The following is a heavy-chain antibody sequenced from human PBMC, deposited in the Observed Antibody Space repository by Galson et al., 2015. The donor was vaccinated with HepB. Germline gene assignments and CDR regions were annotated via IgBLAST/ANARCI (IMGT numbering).Heavy chain of an antibody. V-gene: IGHV1-18*01. CDR2: ISPYNGNT. Sequence: VKVSCKASGYTFTSYGLSWLRQAPGQGLEYMGWISPYNGNTNYAQKLQGRVTMTTDKSTTIAYMELRSLRSDDTAVYYCALRTGTYPYYFDFWGQGTLVAVSS. J-gene: IGHJ4*02. CDR3: ALRTGTYPYYFDF. D-gene: IGHD3-10*01. CDR1: GYTFTSYG.